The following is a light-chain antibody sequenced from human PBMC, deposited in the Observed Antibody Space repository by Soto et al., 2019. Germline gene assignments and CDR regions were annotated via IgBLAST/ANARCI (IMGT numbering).Light chain of an antibody. CDR3: QQYNNWPLT. CDR1: QSVSSN. V-gene: IGKV3-15*01. CDR2: GAS. Sequence: EKVMTQSPATLSVSPGERATLSCRASQSVSSNLAWYQQKPGQAPRLLIYGASSRATGIPVRFSGSGSGTEFTLTISSLQSEDFAVYYCQQYNNWPLTFVHGTRLEIK. J-gene: IGKJ5*01.